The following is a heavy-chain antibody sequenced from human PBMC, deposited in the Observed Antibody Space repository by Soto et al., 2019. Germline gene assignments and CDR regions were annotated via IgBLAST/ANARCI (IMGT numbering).Heavy chain of an antibody. D-gene: IGHD4-17*01. J-gene: IGHJ6*02. Sequence: LRLSCAASGFTFSSYEMNWVRQAPGKGLEWVSYISSSGSTIYYADSVKGRFTISRDNAKNSLYLQMNSLRAEDTAVYYCARATTRNYYYYYGMDVWGQGTTVTVSS. CDR2: ISSSGSTI. CDR3: ARATTRNYYYYYGMDV. CDR1: GFTFSSYE. V-gene: IGHV3-48*03.